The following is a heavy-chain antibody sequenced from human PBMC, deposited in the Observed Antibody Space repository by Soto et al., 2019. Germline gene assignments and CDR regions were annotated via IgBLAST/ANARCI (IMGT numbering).Heavy chain of an antibody. V-gene: IGHV3-30-3*01. CDR2: ISYDGSRK. J-gene: IGHJ6*02. CDR3: ARGDREDIEEVVGVRPGEYSMDV. Sequence: QVHLVESGGGVVQPGSSLRLSCAASEFTFRIFAMHWLRQSPGKGQEWVAVISYDGSRKADSVKGRFTVSRDNSWNTLYLQMNSLRAEDTAIYYCARGDREDIEEVVGVRPGEYSMDVWGQGTTVTVSS. D-gene: IGHD1-26*01. CDR1: EFTFRIFA.